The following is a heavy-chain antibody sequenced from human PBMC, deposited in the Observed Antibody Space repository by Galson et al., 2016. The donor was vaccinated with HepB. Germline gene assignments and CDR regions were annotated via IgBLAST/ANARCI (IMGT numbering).Heavy chain of an antibody. CDR2: IDADADK. Sequence: PALVKPTQTLTLTCTFSGFSLRTPGMSLSWIRQPPGKALEWLALIDADADKFYNTSLQTRLFISRDTSTNEVVLTMTNMDPVDTATYYCARSGERATKTAFDLWGQGTMVTVSS. D-gene: IGHD5-24*01. CDR3: ARSGERATKTAFDL. V-gene: IGHV2-70*01. CDR1: GFSLRTPGMS. J-gene: IGHJ3*01.